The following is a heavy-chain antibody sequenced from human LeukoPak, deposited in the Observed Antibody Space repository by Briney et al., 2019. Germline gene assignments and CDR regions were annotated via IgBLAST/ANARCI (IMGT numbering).Heavy chain of an antibody. D-gene: IGHD2-15*01. CDR3: ARGTCSGGSCYLDY. Sequence: PSETLSLTCGVYGGPFSGYYWSWIRQPPGKGLEWIGYIYYSGSTNYNPSLKSRVTISVDTSKNQFSLRLSSVTAADTAVYYCARGTCSGGSCYLDYWGQGTLVTVSS. J-gene: IGHJ4*02. CDR2: IYYSGST. V-gene: IGHV4-59*12. CDR1: GGPFSGYY.